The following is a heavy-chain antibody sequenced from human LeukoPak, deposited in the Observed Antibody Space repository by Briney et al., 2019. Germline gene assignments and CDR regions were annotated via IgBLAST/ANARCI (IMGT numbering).Heavy chain of an antibody. CDR3: ARTRPIYDSSGYYYEFHY. J-gene: IGHJ4*02. CDR1: GGSISSYY. V-gene: IGHV4-59*01. CDR2: IYYSGST. D-gene: IGHD3-22*01. Sequence: SETLSLTCTVSGGSISSYYWSWIRQPPGKGLEWTGYIYYSGSTNYNPSLKSRVTISVDTSKNQFSLKLSSVTAADTAVYYCARTRPIYDSSGYYYEFHYWGQGTLVTVSS.